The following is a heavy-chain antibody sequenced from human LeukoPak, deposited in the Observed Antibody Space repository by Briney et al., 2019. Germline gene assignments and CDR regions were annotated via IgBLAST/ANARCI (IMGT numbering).Heavy chain of an antibody. CDR3: ARDSSGSYLDN. CDR1: GGTFSSYA. CDR2: IIPIFGTA. D-gene: IGHD1-26*01. Sequence: GSSVKVSCKASGGTFSSYAISWVRQAPGQGLEWMGGIIPIFGTANYAQKFQGRVTMTRDTSISTAYMELSRLRSDDTAVFYCARDSSGSYLDNWGQGTLVTVSS. J-gene: IGHJ4*02. V-gene: IGHV1-69*05.